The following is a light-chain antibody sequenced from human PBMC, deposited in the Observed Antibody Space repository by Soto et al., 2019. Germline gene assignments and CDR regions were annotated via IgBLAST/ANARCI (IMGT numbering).Light chain of an antibody. J-gene: IGLJ3*02. Sequence: QPVLTQPPSASGTPGQRVTISCSGSTSNIGRNTVDWYQQFPGTAPNLLIYGDNQRPSGVSDRFSGSKSGTSASLAITGLQSEDEADYYCAAWDASLDVWLFGGGTKLTVL. CDR3: AAWDASLDVWL. V-gene: IGLV1-44*01. CDR2: GDN. CDR1: TSNIGRNT.